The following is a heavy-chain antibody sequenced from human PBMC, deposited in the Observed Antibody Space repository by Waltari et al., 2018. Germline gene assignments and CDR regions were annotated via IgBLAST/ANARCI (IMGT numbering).Heavy chain of an antibody. Sequence: VQLVQSGAGVKKPGSSVRFSCRASGGTFSSYATGGVGRAPGQGLEWMGRIIPILGIANYAQKFQGRVTITADKSTSTAYMELSSLRSEDTAVYYCAVRYYYDSSGYYSPGAFDIWGQGTMVTVSS. CDR3: AVRYYYDSSGYYSPGAFDI. CDR2: IIPILGIA. V-gene: IGHV1-69*04. CDR1: GGTFSSYA. J-gene: IGHJ3*02. D-gene: IGHD3-22*01.